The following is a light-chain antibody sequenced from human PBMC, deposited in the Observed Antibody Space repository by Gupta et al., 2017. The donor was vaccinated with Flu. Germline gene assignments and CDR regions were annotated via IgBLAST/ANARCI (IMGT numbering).Light chain of an antibody. CDR2: NIN. Sequence: SSELTQDPDLSVALGQTVRITCQGESLRNYYALWYQQKPRQAPLLVMFNINNRPSGIPDRFSGSRSGNTAFLTITGAQAEDEADYYCCTRDVGGHGPYVFGPGTKVIVL. CDR3: CTRDVGGHGPYV. V-gene: IGLV3-19*01. J-gene: IGLJ1*01. CDR1: SLRNYY.